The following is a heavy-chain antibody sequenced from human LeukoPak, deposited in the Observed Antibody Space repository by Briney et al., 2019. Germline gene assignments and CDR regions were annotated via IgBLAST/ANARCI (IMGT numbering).Heavy chain of an antibody. J-gene: IGHJ4*02. CDR2: IKQDGSEK. V-gene: IGHV3-7*01. D-gene: IGHD3-16*01. Sequence: GGALRLSCAASGFTFSSYWMSWVRQAPGKGLEWVANIKQDGSEKYYVDSVKGRFTISRDNAKNSLYLQMNSLRAEDTAVYYCARVGETDTFDYWGQGTLVTVSS. CDR1: GFTFSSYW. CDR3: ARVGETDTFDY.